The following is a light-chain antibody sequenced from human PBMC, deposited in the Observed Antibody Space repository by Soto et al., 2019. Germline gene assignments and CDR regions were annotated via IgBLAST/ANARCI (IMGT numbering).Light chain of an antibody. V-gene: IGLV1-51*01. CDR3: ATWDSSLSAVV. Sequence: QSVLTQPPSVSAAPGQKVTLTCSGSSSNIGNNYVSWYQQLPGTAPKLLIYDNNKRASGIPDRYSGSKSGTSATLDITGLQTGDEVDCYCATWDSSLSAVVFGGGTKLTVL. CDR1: SSNIGNNY. J-gene: IGLJ2*01. CDR2: DNN.